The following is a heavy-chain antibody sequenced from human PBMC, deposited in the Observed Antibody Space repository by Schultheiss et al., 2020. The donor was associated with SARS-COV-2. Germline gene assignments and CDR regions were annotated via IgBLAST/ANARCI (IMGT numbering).Heavy chain of an antibody. Sequence: GESLKISCAASGFTFSTYAMSWVRQAPGKGLEWVAVISYDGSNKYYADSVKGRFTISRDNAKNSLYLQMNSLRAEDTALYYCVRGGKDGRTGYGYWGQGTLVTVSS. D-gene: IGHD2-8*02. J-gene: IGHJ4*02. CDR2: ISYDGSNK. V-gene: IGHV3-33*05. CDR1: GFTFSTYA. CDR3: VRGGKDGRTGYGY.